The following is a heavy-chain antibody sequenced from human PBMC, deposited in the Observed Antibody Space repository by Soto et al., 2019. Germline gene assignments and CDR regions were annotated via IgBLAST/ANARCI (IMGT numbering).Heavy chain of an antibody. J-gene: IGHJ4*02. CDR3: ARGVGYSGRFFDY. D-gene: IGHD5-12*01. CDR1: GGSFSGYY. Sequence: TSETLSLTCAVYGGSFSGYYWSWIRQPPGKGLEWIGEINHSGSTNYNPSLKSRVTISVDTSKNQFSLKLSSVTAADTAVYYCARGVGYSGRFFDYWGQGTLVTVSS. V-gene: IGHV4-34*01. CDR2: INHSGST.